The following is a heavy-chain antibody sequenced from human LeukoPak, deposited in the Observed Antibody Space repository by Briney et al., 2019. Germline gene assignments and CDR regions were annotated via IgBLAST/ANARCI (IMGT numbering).Heavy chain of an antibody. D-gene: IGHD6-6*01. J-gene: IGHJ3*01. CDR3: ASRSSSSTDAFDF. V-gene: IGHV5-51*01. Sequence: GESLKISCKGSGYSFTSYWIGWVRQMPGEGLEWMGIIYPGDPDTRYSPSFQGQVTISADKSISTAYLQWRSLKASDTAMYYCASRSSSSTDAFDFWGQGTMVTVSS. CDR1: GYSFTSYW. CDR2: IYPGDPDT.